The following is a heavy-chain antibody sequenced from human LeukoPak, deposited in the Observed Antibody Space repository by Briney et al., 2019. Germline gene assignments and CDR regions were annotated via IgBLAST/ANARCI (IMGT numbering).Heavy chain of an antibody. J-gene: IGHJ4*02. Sequence: GGSLRLSCAASGFTFSSYEMNWVRQAPGKGLEWVSYISSSGSTIYYADSVKGRFTISRDNAKNSLYLQTNSLRAEDTAVYYCARLYSSSSGLRASDYWGQGTLVTVSS. D-gene: IGHD6-6*01. CDR2: ISSSGSTI. V-gene: IGHV3-48*03. CDR1: GFTFSSYE. CDR3: ARLYSSSSGLRASDY.